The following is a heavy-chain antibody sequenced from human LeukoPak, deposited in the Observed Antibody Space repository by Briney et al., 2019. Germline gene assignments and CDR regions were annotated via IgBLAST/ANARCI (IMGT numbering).Heavy chain of an antibody. J-gene: IGHJ3*02. CDR1: GGSISSYY. D-gene: IGHD3-16*01. V-gene: IGHV4-4*07. CDR3: ARVPPHGPGGGDAFDI. Sequence: SETLSLTCTVSGGSISSYYWSWIRQPAGKGLEWIGRIYTSGSTNYNPSLKSRVTMSVDTSKNQFSLKLSSVTAADTAVYYCARVPPHGPGGGDAFDIWGQGTMVTVSS. CDR2: IYTSGST.